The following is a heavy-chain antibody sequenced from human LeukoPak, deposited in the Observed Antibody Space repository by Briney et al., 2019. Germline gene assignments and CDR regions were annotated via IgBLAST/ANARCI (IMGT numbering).Heavy chain of an antibody. Sequence: SVKVSCKASGGTFSSYAISWVRQAPGQGLEWMGGTIPIFGTANYAQKFQGRVTITADESTSTAYMELSSLRSEDTAVYYCARETRDGYIMQYWGQGTLVTVSS. D-gene: IGHD5-24*01. J-gene: IGHJ4*02. CDR1: GGTFSSYA. CDR2: TIPIFGTA. V-gene: IGHV1-69*01. CDR3: ARETRDGYIMQY.